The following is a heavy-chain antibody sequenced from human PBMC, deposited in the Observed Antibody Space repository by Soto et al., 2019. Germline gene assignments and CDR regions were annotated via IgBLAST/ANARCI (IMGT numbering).Heavy chain of an antibody. CDR2: TYYRSKWYN. CDR1: GDSVSSNSAA. CDR3: ARELRSDTAMVTLDYYYYMDV. J-gene: IGHJ6*03. D-gene: IGHD5-18*01. V-gene: IGHV6-1*01. Sequence: PSQTLSLTCAISGDSVSSNSAAWSWIRQSPSRGLEWLGRTYYRSKWYNDYAVSVKRRITINPDTSKNQFSLQLNSVTPEDTAVYYCARELRSDTAMVTLDYYYYMDVWGKGTTVTVSS.